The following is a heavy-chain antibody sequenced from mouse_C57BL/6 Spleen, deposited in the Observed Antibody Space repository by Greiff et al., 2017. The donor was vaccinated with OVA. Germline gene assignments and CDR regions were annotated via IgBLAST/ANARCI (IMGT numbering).Heavy chain of an antibody. Sequence: VKLVESGPGLVQPSQSLSITCTVSGFSLTSYGVHWVRQSPGKGLEWLGVIWSGGSTDYNAAFISRLSISKDNSKSQVFFKMNSLQADDTAIYYCARLTGFAYWGQGTLVTVSA. CDR2: IWSGGST. D-gene: IGHD1-1*01. V-gene: IGHV2-2*01. CDR3: ARLTGFAY. CDR1: GFSLTSYG. J-gene: IGHJ3*01.